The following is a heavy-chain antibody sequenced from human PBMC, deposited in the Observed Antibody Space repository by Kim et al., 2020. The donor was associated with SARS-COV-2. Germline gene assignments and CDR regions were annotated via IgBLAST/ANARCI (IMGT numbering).Heavy chain of an antibody. V-gene: IGHV4-59*13. Sequence: SETLSLTCIVSGGSIRSYYWSWIRQPPGKGLEWMGYISHSGSTHYNPSLKSRVTMSVVMSRNQFSLNLTSVTAADTVVYYCARDAYSDFWSGYSPYWYFDFWGRGTLVTVSS. CDR1: GGSIRSYY. CDR3: ARDAYSDFWSGYSPYWYFDF. J-gene: IGHJ2*01. CDR2: ISHSGST. D-gene: IGHD3-3*01.